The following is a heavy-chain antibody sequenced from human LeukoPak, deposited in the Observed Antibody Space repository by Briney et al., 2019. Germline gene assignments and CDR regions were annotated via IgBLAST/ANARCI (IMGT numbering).Heavy chain of an antibody. Sequence: SVTLSLTCAVYGGSFSGYYWSWIRQPPGKGLEWIGEINHSGSTNYNPSLKSRVTISVDTSKNQFSLKLSSVTAADTAVYYCARGDSSGYYWVDYWGQGTLVTVSS. CDR1: GGSFSGYY. D-gene: IGHD3-22*01. CDR2: INHSGST. J-gene: IGHJ4*02. V-gene: IGHV4-34*01. CDR3: ARGDSSGYYWVDY.